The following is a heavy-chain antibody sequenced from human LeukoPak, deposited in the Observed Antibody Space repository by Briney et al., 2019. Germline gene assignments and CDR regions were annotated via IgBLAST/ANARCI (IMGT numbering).Heavy chain of an antibody. CDR1: GYTFTGYY. Sequence: ASVKVSCKASGYTFTGYYMRWVRQAPGQGLEWMGWINPNSGGTNYAQKFQGRVTMTRDTSISTAYMELSRLRSDDTAVYYCARERKYYYDSSGYYDYWGQGTLVTVSS. CDR2: INPNSGGT. CDR3: ARERKYYYDSSGYYDY. D-gene: IGHD3-22*01. J-gene: IGHJ4*02. V-gene: IGHV1-2*02.